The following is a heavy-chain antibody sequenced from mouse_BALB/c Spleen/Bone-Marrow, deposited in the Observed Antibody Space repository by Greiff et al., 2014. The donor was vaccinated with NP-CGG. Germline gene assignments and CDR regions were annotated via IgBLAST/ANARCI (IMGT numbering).Heavy chain of an antibody. V-gene: IGHV3-2*02. CDR1: GYSITRDYA. Sequence: VQLKESGPGLVKPSQSLSLTCVVTGYSITRDYAWNWIRQFPGNKLEWIGYISYSGSTTYNPSLESRISITRDTSKNQFFLQLNSVTTEYTATYYCARSSSYDYDVGFAYWGQGTLVTVSA. CDR3: ARSSSYDYDVGFAY. J-gene: IGHJ3*01. CDR2: ISYSGST. D-gene: IGHD2-4*01.